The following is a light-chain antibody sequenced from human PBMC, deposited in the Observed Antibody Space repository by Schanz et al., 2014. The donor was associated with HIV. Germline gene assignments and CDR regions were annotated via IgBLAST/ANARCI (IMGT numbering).Light chain of an antibody. V-gene: IGKV3-15*01. CDR2: GAS. Sequence: ENALTQSPGILSLSPGERATLSCRASQYVSSNLAWYQQRPGQAPRLLIYGASTRASGIPARFSGSGSGTEFTLTISSLQPEDFATYYCQQPASYPLTFGGGTKVEIK. CDR1: QYVSSN. J-gene: IGKJ4*01. CDR3: QQPASYPLT.